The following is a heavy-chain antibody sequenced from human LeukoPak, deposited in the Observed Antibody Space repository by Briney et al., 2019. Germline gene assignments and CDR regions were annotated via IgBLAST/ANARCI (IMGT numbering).Heavy chain of an antibody. J-gene: IGHJ4*02. CDR1: GDSFIHYY. V-gene: IGHV4-34*01. CDR2: INRAGTT. CDR3: ATGAGFDGSCRPGGCDSGYYDA. D-gene: IGHD2-15*01. Sequence: PSETLSLTCAVYGDSFIHYYWNWVRQPPGKPLEYIGEINRAGTTNYNPSLKTRVTLSIDTSMNQFSLRLTSVAAADTAVYFCATGAGFDGSCRPGGCDSGYYDAWGQGTAVSVSS.